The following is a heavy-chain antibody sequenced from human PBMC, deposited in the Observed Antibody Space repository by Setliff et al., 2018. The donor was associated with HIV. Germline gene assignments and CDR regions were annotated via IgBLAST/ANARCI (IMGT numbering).Heavy chain of an antibody. CDR1: GYSFTSYW. D-gene: IGHD1-26*01. Sequence: PGESLKISCKGFGYSFTSYWIGWVRQMPGNGLEWMGIIYPGDSDTRYSPSLQGQVTISADESINTAYLQWSRLKASDTAMYFCARVRVGATDGFDLGGQGTMVTVSS. V-gene: IGHV5-51*01. J-gene: IGHJ3*01. CDR3: ARVRVGATDGFDL. CDR2: IYPGDSDT.